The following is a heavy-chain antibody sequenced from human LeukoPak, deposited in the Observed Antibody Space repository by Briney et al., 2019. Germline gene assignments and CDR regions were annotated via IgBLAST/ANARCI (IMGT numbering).Heavy chain of an antibody. CDR3: ARGRLELPY. CDR2: ISSSGSTI. Sequence: LEWVSYISSSGSTIYYADSVKGRFTISRDNAKNSLYLQMNSLRAEDTAVYYCARGRLELPYWGQGTLVTVSS. J-gene: IGHJ4*02. V-gene: IGHV3-11*01. D-gene: IGHD1-7*01.